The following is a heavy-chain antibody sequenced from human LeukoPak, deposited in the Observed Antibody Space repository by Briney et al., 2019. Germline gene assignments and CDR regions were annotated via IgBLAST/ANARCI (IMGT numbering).Heavy chain of an antibody. CDR3: ARDQAFYYDSSPPKYGMDV. V-gene: IGHV1-3*01. CDR1: GYTFTSYA. J-gene: IGHJ6*02. D-gene: IGHD3-22*01. CDR2: INAGNGNT. Sequence: ASVKVSCKASGYTFTSYAMHWVRQAPGQRLEWMGWINAGNGNTKYSQKFQGRVTITRDTSASTAYMELSSLRSEDTAVYYCARDQAFYYDSSPPKYGMDVWGQGTTVTVSS.